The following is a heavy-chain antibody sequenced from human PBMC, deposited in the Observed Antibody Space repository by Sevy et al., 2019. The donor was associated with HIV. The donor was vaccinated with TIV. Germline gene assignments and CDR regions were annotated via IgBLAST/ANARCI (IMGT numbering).Heavy chain of an antibody. J-gene: IGHJ6*02. CDR2: ISAYDGNT. Sequence: ASVKVSCKASGYTFTSYGISWVRQAPGQGLEWMGWISAYDGNTNYAQKLQGRVTMTTDTSTSTAYMELRSLRSDDTAVYYCARGIDNWNYWWGKSYYGMDVWGQGTTVTVSS. CDR3: ARGIDNWNYWWGKSYYGMDV. V-gene: IGHV1-18*01. D-gene: IGHD1-7*01. CDR1: GYTFTSYG.